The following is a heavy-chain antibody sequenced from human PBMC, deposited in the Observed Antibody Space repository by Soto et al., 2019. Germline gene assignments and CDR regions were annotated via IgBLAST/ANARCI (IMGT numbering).Heavy chain of an antibody. CDR2: IYWDDDK. V-gene: IGHV2-5*02. D-gene: IGHD2-15*01. Sequence: QITLKESGPTLVKPTQTLTLTCTFSGFSLSTSGVGVAWIRQPPGKALEWLALIYWDDDKRSRPSLESRLTITKDTSKTQVVLTMTNMDSVDTATYYCAYLPCNGGSCYWFSFSGMDVWGQGTTVTVYS. CDR1: GFSLSTSGVG. J-gene: IGHJ6*02. CDR3: AYLPCNGGSCYWFSFSGMDV.